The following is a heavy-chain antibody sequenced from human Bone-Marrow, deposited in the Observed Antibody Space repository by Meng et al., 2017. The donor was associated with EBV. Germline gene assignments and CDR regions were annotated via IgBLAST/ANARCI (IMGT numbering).Heavy chain of an antibody. CDR2: VHYTGST. J-gene: IGHJ5*02. V-gene: IGHV4-39*01. CDR1: GDSIRSFSC. CDR3: ARPFPSWQSPRLDPFGA. Sequence: APGQGKVRPSETLSPTCPVSGDSIRSFSCWGWIRQPPGRGLEWIGSVHYTGSTYYSPSLKSRVTVSVDTSKNQFSLRLTSVTAADTAVYYCARPFPSWQSPRLDPFGAWGQGTLVTVSS. D-gene: IGHD6-19*01.